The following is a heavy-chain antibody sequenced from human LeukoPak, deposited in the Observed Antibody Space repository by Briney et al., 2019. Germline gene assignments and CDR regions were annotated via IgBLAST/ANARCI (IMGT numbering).Heavy chain of an antibody. V-gene: IGHV4-34*01. CDR3: ATHDFWSGHSSSAFDI. D-gene: IGHD3-3*01. J-gene: IGHJ3*02. CDR2: INHSGST. Sequence: SETLSLTCAVYGGSFSGYYWSWIRQPPGKGLEWIGEINHSGSTNYNPSLKSRVTISVDTSKNQFSLKLSSVTAADTAVYYCATHDFWSGHSSSAFDIWGQGTMVTVSS. CDR1: GGSFSGYY.